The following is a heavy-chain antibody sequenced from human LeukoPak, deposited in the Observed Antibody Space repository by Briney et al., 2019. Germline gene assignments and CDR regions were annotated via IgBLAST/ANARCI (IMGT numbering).Heavy chain of an antibody. Sequence: SETLSLTCTVSGGSISSYYWSWIRQPAGKGLEWIGRIYTSGSTNYNPSLKSRVTMSVDTSKNQFSLKLSSVTAADTAVYYCARDAYYFDSSGYSPFDYWGQGTLVTVSS. J-gene: IGHJ4*02. V-gene: IGHV4-4*07. D-gene: IGHD3-22*01. CDR2: IYTSGST. CDR1: GGSISSYY. CDR3: ARDAYYFDSSGYSPFDY.